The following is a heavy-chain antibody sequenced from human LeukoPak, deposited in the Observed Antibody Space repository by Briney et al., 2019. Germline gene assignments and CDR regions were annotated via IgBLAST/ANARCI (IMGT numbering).Heavy chain of an antibody. Sequence: SETLSLTCTVSGGSTSSYYWSWIRQPPGKGLEWIGNIYYSGSTNYNPSLKSRVTILVDTSKNQFSLNLSSVTASDAAVYYWAGAENWGFKLTYWGQGTLVTVSS. D-gene: IGHD7-27*01. V-gene: IGHV4-59*01. J-gene: IGHJ4*02. CDR3: AGAENWGFKLTY. CDR2: IYYSGST. CDR1: GGSTSSYY.